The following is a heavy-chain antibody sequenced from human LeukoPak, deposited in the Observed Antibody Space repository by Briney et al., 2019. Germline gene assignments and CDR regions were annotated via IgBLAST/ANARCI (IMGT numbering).Heavy chain of an antibody. J-gene: IGHJ2*01. D-gene: IGHD6-13*01. CDR2: IYYSGST. CDR3: ARTYGSSGLGYFDL. Sequence: SETLPLTCTVSGGSISSYYWSWIRQPPGKGLEWIGCIYYSGSTNYSPSLKSRLTISVDTSKNQFSLKLSSVTAADTAVYYCARTYGSSGLGYFDLWGRGTLVTVSS. V-gene: IGHV4-59*01. CDR1: GGSISSYY.